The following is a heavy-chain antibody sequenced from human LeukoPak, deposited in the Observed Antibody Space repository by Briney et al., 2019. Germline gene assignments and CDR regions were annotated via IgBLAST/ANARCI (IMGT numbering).Heavy chain of an antibody. CDR1: GGSISNYY. CDR3: ARMSYEDYGDYVSFDY. J-gene: IGHJ4*02. V-gene: IGHV4-59*01. Sequence: SETLSLTCTVSGGSISNYYWSWIRQPPGKGLEWIGYIYYSGSTNYNPSLKSRVTISVDTSKNQFSLKLRSVTAADTAVYYCARMSYEDYGDYVSFDYWGQGTLVTVSS. D-gene: IGHD4-17*01. CDR2: IYYSGST.